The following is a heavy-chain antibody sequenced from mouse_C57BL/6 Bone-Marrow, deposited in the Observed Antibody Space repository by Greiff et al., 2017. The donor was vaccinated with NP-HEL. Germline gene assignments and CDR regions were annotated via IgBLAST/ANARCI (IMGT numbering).Heavy chain of an antibody. CDR1: GFNIKDDY. J-gene: IGHJ2*01. CDR3: TTWGGTDFDY. CDR2: IDPENGDT. D-gene: IGHD1-1*01. Sequence: EVKLMESGAELVRPGASVKLSCTASGFNIKDDYMHWVKQRPEQGLEWIGWIDPENGDTEYASKFQGKATITADTSSNTAYLQLSSLTSEDTAVYYCTTWGGTDFDYWGQGTTLTVSS. V-gene: IGHV14-4*01.